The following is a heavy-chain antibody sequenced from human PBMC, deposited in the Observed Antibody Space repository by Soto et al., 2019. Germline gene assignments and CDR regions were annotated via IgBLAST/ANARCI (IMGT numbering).Heavy chain of an antibody. J-gene: IGHJ5*02. CDR2: IYYSGST. D-gene: IGHD3-3*01. Sequence: SETLSLTCTVSGGSISSYYWSWIRQPPGKGLEWIGYIYYSGSTNYNPSLKSRVTISVDTSKNQFSLKLSSVTAADTAVYYCARVLFGRANWFDPWGQGTLVTVSS. V-gene: IGHV4-59*01. CDR3: ARVLFGRANWFDP. CDR1: GGSISSYY.